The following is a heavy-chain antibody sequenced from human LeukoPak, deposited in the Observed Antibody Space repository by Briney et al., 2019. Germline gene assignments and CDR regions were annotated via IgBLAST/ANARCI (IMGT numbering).Heavy chain of an antibody. V-gene: IGHV3-11*01. CDR1: GFTFSDHY. D-gene: IGHD4-11*01. CDR2: VSSSSNII. Sequence: PGRSLTLSCAASGFTFSDHYISWIRPAPGKGLEWVSYVSSSSNIIYYADSVRGRFTISRDNAKNSLYLQMNSLRAEDTAVYYCARSPSRLQPPRYGLDVWGQGTTVTVSS. CDR3: ARSPSRLQPPRYGLDV. J-gene: IGHJ6*02.